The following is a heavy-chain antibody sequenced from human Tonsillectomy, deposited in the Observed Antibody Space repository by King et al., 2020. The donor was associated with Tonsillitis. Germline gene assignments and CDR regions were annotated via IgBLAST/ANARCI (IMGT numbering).Heavy chain of an antibody. J-gene: IGHJ4*02. V-gene: IGHV3-64*01. CDR1: GFTFSSYA. Sequence: EQLVQSGGGLVQPGGSLRLPCAASGFTFSSYAMHWFRQAPGKGLEYVSSISSNVGSTYYANSVKGRFTISRDNSKNTLYLQMGSLRAEDMAVYYCARGGGAISRRAFDYWGQGTLVTVSS. CDR2: ISSNVGST. D-gene: IGHD3-10*01. CDR3: ARGGGAISRRAFDY.